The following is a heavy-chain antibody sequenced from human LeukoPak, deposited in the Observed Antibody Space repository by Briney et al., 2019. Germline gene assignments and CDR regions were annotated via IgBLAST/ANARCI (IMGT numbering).Heavy chain of an antibody. J-gene: IGHJ4*02. V-gene: IGHV3-48*03. CDR1: GFTFSSYE. CDR2: ISCSGSTI. CDR3: ARGDYYDSSGYYYVF. Sequence: GGSLRLSCAASGFTFSSYEMNWVPQAPGKGLEWVSYISCSGSTIYYAASVKGRFTISRDNAKNSLYLQMNSLRAEDTAVYYCARGDYYDSSGYYYVFWGQGTLVTVSS. D-gene: IGHD3-22*01.